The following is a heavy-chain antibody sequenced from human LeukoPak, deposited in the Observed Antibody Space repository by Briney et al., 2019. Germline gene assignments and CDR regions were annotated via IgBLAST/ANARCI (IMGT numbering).Heavy chain of an antibody. CDR2: ISAYNGNT. D-gene: IGHD6-19*01. CDR1: GYTFTRYG. V-gene: IGHV1-18*01. Sequence: ASVKVSCKASGYTFTRYGISWVRQAPGQGLEWMGWISAYNGNTNYAQKFQGRVTMTTDTPTSTAYMELRSLRSDDTAVYYCARRVGSGLYDYWGQGTLVAVSS. J-gene: IGHJ4*02. CDR3: ARRVGSGLYDY.